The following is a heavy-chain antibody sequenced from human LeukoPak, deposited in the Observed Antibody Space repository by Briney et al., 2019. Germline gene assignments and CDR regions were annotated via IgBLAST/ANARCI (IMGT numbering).Heavy chain of an antibody. Sequence: SGGSLRLSCAASGFTFSTYSMNWVRQAPGKGLEWVSSISSSSAYIYYADSVKGRFTISRDNAKNSLYLQMNSLRAEDTAVYYCARVGYYDSVPDYWGQGTLVTVSS. D-gene: IGHD3-22*01. CDR3: ARVGYYDSVPDY. CDR1: GFTFSTYS. V-gene: IGHV3-21*01. J-gene: IGHJ4*02. CDR2: ISSSSAYI.